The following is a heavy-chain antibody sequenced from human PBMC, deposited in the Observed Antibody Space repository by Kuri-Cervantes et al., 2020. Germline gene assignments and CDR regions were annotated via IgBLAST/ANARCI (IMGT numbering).Heavy chain of an antibody. CDR1: GFTFSDYY. D-gene: IGHD5-18*01. Sequence: GGSLRLSCAASGFTFSDYYMSWIRQAPGKGLEWVSYISSSGSTIYYADSVKGRFTISRDNAKNSLYLQMNSLRAEDTAMYYCARAFDWYSYGALYYWGQGTLVTVSS. J-gene: IGHJ4*02. CDR2: ISSSGSTI. V-gene: IGHV3-11*01. CDR3: ARAFDWYSYGALYY.